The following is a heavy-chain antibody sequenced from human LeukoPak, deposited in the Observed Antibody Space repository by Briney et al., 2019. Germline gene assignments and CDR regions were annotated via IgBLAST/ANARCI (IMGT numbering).Heavy chain of an antibody. Sequence: GGSLRLSCAASGFTFSSYEMNWVRHAPGKGLQWFSYISSSGSTIKYAESVKGRFTISRGNARNSVYLQMTSLRAEDTAVYYCARTQYYDILTGYSIYFDYWGQGTLVTVSS. CDR3: ARTQYYDILTGYSIYFDY. CDR2: ISSSGSTI. CDR1: GFTFSSYE. V-gene: IGHV3-48*03. J-gene: IGHJ4*02. D-gene: IGHD3-9*01.